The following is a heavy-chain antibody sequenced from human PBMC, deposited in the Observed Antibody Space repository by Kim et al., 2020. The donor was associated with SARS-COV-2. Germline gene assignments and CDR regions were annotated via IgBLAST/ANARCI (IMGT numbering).Heavy chain of an antibody. Sequence: SETLSLTCTVSGGSISSSSYYWGWIRQPPGKGLEWIGSIYYSGSTYYNPSLKSRVTISVDTSKNQFSLKLSSVTAADTAVYYCAGETVVINTPGVHYGMDVWGQGTTVTVSS. CDR2: IYYSGST. CDR3: AGETVVINTPGVHYGMDV. D-gene: IGHD3-22*01. CDR1: GGSISSSSYY. J-gene: IGHJ6*02. V-gene: IGHV4-39*07.